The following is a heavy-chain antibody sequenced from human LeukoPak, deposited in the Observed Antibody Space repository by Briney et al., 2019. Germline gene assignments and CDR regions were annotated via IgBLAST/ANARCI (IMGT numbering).Heavy chain of an antibody. CDR2: VYSSGTT. D-gene: IGHD2-15*01. CDR3: ARHPRSCTGSGTCYSWFDP. CDR1: GDSISSYY. J-gene: IGHJ5*02. V-gene: IGHV4-59*08. Sequence: SETMSLTCTVAGDSISSYYWSWIRQPPGKGLEWIGYVYSSGTTKYNPSFKSRVTMSVDTSKNQISLHRLSVTAADTAMYYCARHPRSCTGSGTCYSWFDPSGQGTLVTVSS.